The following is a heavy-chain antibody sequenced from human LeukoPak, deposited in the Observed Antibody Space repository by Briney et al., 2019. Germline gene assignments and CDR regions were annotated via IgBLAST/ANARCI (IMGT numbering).Heavy chain of an antibody. D-gene: IGHD5-12*01. CDR1: GFTFSSYA. Sequence: PGGSLRLSCAASGFTFSSYAMSWVRQAPGKGLEWVAAISYDGVNKYYADSLKGRFTISRDNSKNTLYLQMNSLRAEDTAVYYCARGRNVVATSGYFDYWGQGTLVTVSS. CDR3: ARGRNVVATSGYFDY. CDR2: ISYDGVNK. J-gene: IGHJ4*02. V-gene: IGHV3-30-3*01.